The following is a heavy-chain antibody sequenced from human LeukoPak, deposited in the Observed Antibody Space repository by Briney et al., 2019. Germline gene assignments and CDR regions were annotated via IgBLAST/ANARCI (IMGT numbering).Heavy chain of an antibody. D-gene: IGHD2-2*01. J-gene: IGHJ3*02. Sequence: ASVKVSCKASDYTFTSYGFSWVRQAPGQGLEWMGWINAYNDNTNYEQKLQGRVTITIDTSTSTAYMELRSLRSDDTAVYYCASRYCSSSTSCYAEDAFDIWGQGTMVTVSS. CDR2: INAYNDNT. V-gene: IGHV1-18*01. CDR3: ASRYCSSSTSCYAEDAFDI. CDR1: DYTFTSYG.